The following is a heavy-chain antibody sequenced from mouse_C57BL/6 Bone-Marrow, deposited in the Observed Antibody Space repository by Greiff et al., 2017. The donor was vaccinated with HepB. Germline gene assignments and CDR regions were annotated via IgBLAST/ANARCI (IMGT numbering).Heavy chain of an antibody. J-gene: IGHJ2*01. V-gene: IGHV3-1*01. CDR3: ARRYDGYFFDY. D-gene: IGHD2-3*01. CDR2: ISYSGST. CDR1: GYSITSGYD. Sequence: EVKLLESGPGMVKPSQSLSLTCTVTGYSITSGYDWHWIRHFPGNKLEWMGYISYSGSTNYNPSLKSRISITHDTSKNHFFLKLNSVTTEDTATYYCARRYDGYFFDYWGQGTTLTVSS.